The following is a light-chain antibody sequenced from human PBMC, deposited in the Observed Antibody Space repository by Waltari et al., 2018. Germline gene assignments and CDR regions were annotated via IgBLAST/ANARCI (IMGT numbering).Light chain of an antibody. CDR3: FSAADDFWV. V-gene: IGLV3-27*01. Sequence: FDLTQPSSVSVSPGQTARITCSGDIVTKKYTRWFQQKPGRSPLLLIYQDTERPLWIPERFSCSISVTTITLTVAGAQFEDEADYHCFSAADDFWVFGGGTKLTVL. J-gene: IGLJ3*02. CDR2: QDT. CDR1: IVTKKY.